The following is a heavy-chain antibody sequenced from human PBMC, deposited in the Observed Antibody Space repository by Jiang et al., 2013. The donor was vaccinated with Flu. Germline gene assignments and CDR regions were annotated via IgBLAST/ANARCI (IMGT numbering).Heavy chain of an antibody. Sequence: AEVKKPGATVKISCKVSGYTFTDYYMHWVQQAPGKGLEWMGLVDPEDGETIYAEKFQGRVTITADTSTDTAYMELSSLRSEDTAVYYCATDLKDIVVVSIGSWGQGTLVTVSS. D-gene: IGHD2-2*01. V-gene: IGHV1-69-2*01. CDR1: GYTFTDYY. CDR3: ATDLKDIVVVSIGS. J-gene: IGHJ5*02. CDR2: VDPEDGET.